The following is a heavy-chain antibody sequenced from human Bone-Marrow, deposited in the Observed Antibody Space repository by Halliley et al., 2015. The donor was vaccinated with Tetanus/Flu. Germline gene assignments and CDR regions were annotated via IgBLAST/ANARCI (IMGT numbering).Heavy chain of an antibody. V-gene: IGHV3-53*01. CDR1: GFTVSSNY. D-gene: IGHD3-16*01. J-gene: IGHJ4*02. CDR2: LYSGGVT. Sequence: LSLTCAASGFTVSSNYMSWVRQAPGKGLEWVSVLYSGGVTFYADSVKGRFTISRDNSKNTLYLQMNSLRAEDTAVYFCARDGRRFGESTLDYWGQGTLVTVSS. CDR3: ARDGRRFGESTLDY.